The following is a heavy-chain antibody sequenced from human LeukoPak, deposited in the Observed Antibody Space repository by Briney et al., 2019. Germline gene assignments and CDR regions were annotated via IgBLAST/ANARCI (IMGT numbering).Heavy chain of an antibody. CDR3: ARGSGYYPFDY. CDR1: GYTFTSYA. J-gene: IGHJ4*02. D-gene: IGHD3-22*01. V-gene: IGHV1-3*01. Sequence: ASVKVSCKASGYTFTSYAMHWVRQAPGQRLEWMGWINAGNGNTKYSQKFQGRVTITRDTSASTAYMELNSLRSEDTAVYYCARGSGYYPFDYWGQGTLVTVSS. CDR2: INAGNGNT.